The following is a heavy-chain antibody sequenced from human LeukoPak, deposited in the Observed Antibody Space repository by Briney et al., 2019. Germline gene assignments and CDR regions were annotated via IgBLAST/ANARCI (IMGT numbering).Heavy chain of an antibody. V-gene: IGHV3-30*18. CDR3: AKGPGYFDY. J-gene: IGHJ4*02. Sequence: PGGSLRLSCAASGFPFSSYGMHWVRQAPGKGLEWVAVISYDGSNKYYADSVKGRFTISRDNSKNTLYLQMNSLRAEDTAVYYCAKGPGYFDYWGQGTLVTVSS. CDR1: GFPFSSYG. CDR2: ISYDGSNK.